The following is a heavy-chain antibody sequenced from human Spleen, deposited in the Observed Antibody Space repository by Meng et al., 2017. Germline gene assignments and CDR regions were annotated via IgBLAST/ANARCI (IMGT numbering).Heavy chain of an antibody. CDR1: GGSISINSYY. CDR3: ARDRHSRGYWFFDF. D-gene: IGHD3-22*01. Sequence: SETLSLTCTVSGGSISINSYYWGWIRQPPGKGLEWIGSINYRGSTYYNPSLKSRVTMSVDTSKNQFSLKLTSVTAADTAVYYCARDRHSRGYWFFDFWGQGTLVTVS. CDR2: INYRGST. J-gene: IGHJ4*02. V-gene: IGHV4-39*07.